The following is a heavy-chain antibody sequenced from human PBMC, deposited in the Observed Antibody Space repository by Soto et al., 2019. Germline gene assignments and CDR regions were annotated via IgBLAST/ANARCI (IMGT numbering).Heavy chain of an antibody. CDR3: AKLSDPYYYYYYMDV. CDR2: ISYDGSNK. D-gene: IGHD2-21*02. J-gene: IGHJ6*03. CDR1: GFTFSSYG. V-gene: IGHV3-30*18. Sequence: GGSLRLSCAASGFTFSSYGMHWVRQAPGKGLEWVAVISYDGSNKYYADSVKGRFTISRDNSKNTLYLQMNSLRAEDTAVYYCAKLSDPYYYYYYMDVWGKGTTVTVSS.